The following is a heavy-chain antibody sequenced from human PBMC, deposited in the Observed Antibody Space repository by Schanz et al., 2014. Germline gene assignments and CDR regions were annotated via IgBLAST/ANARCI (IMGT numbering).Heavy chain of an antibody. Sequence: QVPLVQSGAEVKKPGSSVKVSCKASGGTFSSFIISWVRQAPGQGLEWMGRIIPVLDITNYAQKFQGRVTITAAKSTSTAYMELSSLRSEDTAVYFCARGGITAAGTTPLDYWGQGALVTVSS. V-gene: IGHV1-69*02. CDR2: IIPVLDIT. D-gene: IGHD6-13*01. CDR1: GGTFSSFI. J-gene: IGHJ4*02. CDR3: ARGGITAAGTTPLDY.